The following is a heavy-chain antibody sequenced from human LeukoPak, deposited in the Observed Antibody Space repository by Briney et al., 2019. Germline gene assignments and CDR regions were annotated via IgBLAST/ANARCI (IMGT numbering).Heavy chain of an antibody. J-gene: IGHJ4*02. D-gene: IGHD3-9*01. CDR1: GYTFTSYG. CDR2: ISAYNGNT. V-gene: IGHV1-18*01. Sequence: GASVKVSCKASGYTFTSYGISWVRQAPGQGLEWMGWISAYNGNTNYAQKLQGRVTMTTDTSTSTAYMELRSLRSDDTAVYYCARGAYDILTGWLGDYWGQGTLVTVSS. CDR3: ARGAYDILTGWLGDY.